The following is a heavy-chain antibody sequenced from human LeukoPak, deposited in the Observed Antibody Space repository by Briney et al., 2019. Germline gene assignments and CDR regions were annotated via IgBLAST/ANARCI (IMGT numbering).Heavy chain of an antibody. CDR3: ARSATSGYSDY. Sequence: ASVEVSCKASGYTFTSYDINWVRQATGQGLEWMGWMNPNSGNTGYAQKFQGRVTITRNTSISTAYMELSSLRSEDTAVYYCARSATSGYSDYWGQGTLVTVSS. V-gene: IGHV1-8*03. CDR2: MNPNSGNT. CDR1: GYTFTSYD. D-gene: IGHD3-3*01. J-gene: IGHJ4*02.